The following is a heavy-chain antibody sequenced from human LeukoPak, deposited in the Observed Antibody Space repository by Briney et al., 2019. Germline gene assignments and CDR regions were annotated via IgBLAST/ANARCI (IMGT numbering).Heavy chain of an antibody. Sequence: SETLSLTCTVSGGSISSGGYYWSWIRQHPGKGLEWIGYIYYSGSTYYNPSLKSRVTISVDTSKNQFSLKLSSVTAADTAVYYCARTGYSGYDGLPIDYWGQGTLVTVSS. CDR2: IYYSGST. D-gene: IGHD5-12*01. V-gene: IGHV4-31*03. CDR1: GGSISSGGYY. J-gene: IGHJ4*02. CDR3: ARTGYSGYDGLPIDY.